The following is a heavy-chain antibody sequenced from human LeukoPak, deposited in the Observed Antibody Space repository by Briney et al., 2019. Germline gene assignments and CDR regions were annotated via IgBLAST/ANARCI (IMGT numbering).Heavy chain of an antibody. J-gene: IGHJ4*02. V-gene: IGHV1-18*01. CDR2: ISAYNGNT. D-gene: IGHD6-25*01. Sequence: ASVKASCKASGYTFTSYGISWVRQAPGQGLEWMGWISAYNGNTNYAQKLQGRVTMTTDTSTSTVYMELNSLRSEDTAVYFCARVGVTAATADYWGQGTLVTVSS. CDR3: ARVGVTAATADY. CDR1: GYTFTSYG.